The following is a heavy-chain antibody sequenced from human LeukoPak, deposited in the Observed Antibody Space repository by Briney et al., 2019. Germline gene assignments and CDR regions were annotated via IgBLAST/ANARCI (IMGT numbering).Heavy chain of an antibody. CDR2: IYSGGST. CDR1: GFTVSSNY. D-gene: IGHD3-16*02. CDR3: ARGLMITFGGVIAHDY. J-gene: IGHJ4*02. Sequence: PGGSLRLSCAASGFTVSSNYMSWVRQAPGKGLEWVSVIYSGGSTYYADSVKGRFTISRDNSKNTLYLQMNSLRAEDTAVYYCARGLMITFGGVIAHDYWGQGTLVTVSS. V-gene: IGHV3-53*01.